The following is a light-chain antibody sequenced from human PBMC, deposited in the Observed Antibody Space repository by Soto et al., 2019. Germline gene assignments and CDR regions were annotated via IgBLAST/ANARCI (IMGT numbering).Light chain of an antibody. V-gene: IGKV3-20*01. Sequence: EIVLTQSPGTLSLSPGEIAALCWIASQSVASGHLAWYQKTPGQAPRLLVSDASSRATGIPDRFSGSASGTDFTLTISRLEPEDSAMYYCQQYGTAPITFGQGTRLEI. J-gene: IGKJ5*01. CDR1: QSVASGH. CDR2: DAS. CDR3: QQYGTAPIT.